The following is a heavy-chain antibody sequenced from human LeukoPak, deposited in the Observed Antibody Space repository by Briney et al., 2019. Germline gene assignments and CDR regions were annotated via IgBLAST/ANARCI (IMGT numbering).Heavy chain of an antibody. CDR1: GFTFSSYG. J-gene: IGHJ1*01. CDR2: IRYDGNNK. CDR3: ATVMVRGVVGYFQH. V-gene: IGHV3-30*02. Sequence: GGSLRLSCAASGFTFSSYGMHWVRQAPGKGLEWVAFIRYDGNNKYYADSVKGRFTISRDNSKNTLYLQMNGLRAEDTAVYYCATVMVRGVVGYFQHWGQGTLVTVSS. D-gene: IGHD3-10*01.